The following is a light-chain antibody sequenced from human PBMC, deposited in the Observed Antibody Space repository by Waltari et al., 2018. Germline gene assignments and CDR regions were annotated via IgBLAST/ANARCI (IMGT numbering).Light chain of an antibody. CDR1: NVGRKS. V-gene: IGLV3-21*02. CDR3: QVWDSSSDHPYV. CDR2: DDN. J-gene: IGLJ1*01. Sequence: SYVLTQPPSVSVAPGQTARITCAGNNVGRKSMHWYQQKPGQAPVLVVYDDNVRPSGIPERFSGSNSGNTATLIISRVEAGDEADYHCQVWDSSSDHPYVFGTGTTVTVL.